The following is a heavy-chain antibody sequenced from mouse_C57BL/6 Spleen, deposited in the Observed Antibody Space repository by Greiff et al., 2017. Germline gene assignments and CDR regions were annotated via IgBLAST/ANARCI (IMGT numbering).Heavy chain of an antibody. D-gene: IGHD3-2*02. CDR1: GYTFTSYW. Sequence: QVQLKASGAELAKPGASVKLSCKASGYTFTSYWMHWVKQRPGPGLEWIGYINPSSGYTKYNQKFKDKATLTADKASSTAYMQLSSVTYEDSAVYYGARRGQLRLQGYAMDDWGQGTSVTVSS. CDR3: ARRGQLRLQGYAMDD. CDR2: INPSSGYT. V-gene: IGHV1-7*01. J-gene: IGHJ4*01.